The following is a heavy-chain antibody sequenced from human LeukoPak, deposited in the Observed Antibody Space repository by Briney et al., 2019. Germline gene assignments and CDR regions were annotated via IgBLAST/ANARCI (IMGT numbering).Heavy chain of an antibody. CDR3: ARDSGYGSGSYIPVGDY. D-gene: IGHD3-10*01. Sequence: SETLSLTCAVYGGSFSGYYWSWIRQPPGKGLEWIGEINHSGGTNYNPSLKSRVTISVDTSKNQFSLKLSSVTAADTAVYYCARDSGYGSGSYIPVGDYWGQGTLVTVSS. V-gene: IGHV4-34*01. CDR2: INHSGGT. CDR1: GGSFSGYY. J-gene: IGHJ4*02.